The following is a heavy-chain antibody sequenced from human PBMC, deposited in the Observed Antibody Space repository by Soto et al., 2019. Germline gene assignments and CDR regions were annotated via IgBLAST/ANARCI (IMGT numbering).Heavy chain of an antibody. CDR2: VFPEDSKT. J-gene: IGHJ4*02. V-gene: IGHV5-51*01. D-gene: IGHD3-10*01. Sequence: PGESLKISCKGSGYRFSTYWIGWVRQMPGQGLEWMGIVFPEDSKTRYSPSFQGQVTISADKSISTAYLHWRSLKASDTALYYCARSSASGNYKVEFWGRGTLVTVSS. CDR3: ARSSASGNYKVEF. CDR1: GYRFSTYW.